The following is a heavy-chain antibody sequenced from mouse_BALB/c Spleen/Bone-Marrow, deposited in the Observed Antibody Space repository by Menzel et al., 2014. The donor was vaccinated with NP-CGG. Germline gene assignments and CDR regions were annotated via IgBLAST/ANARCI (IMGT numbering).Heavy chain of an antibody. J-gene: IGHJ4*01. CDR1: GLTFNTYD. V-gene: IGHV10-3*03. CDR2: IRSKSNNYTT. CDR3: VGEGGPFALDY. Sequence: EVQLVESGGGLVQPRGSLKLSCAASGLTFNTYDMHWVCQAPGKGLEWVGRIRSKSNNYTTYYAESVKDRFTISRDNSQILLYLHMMSLKAGDTYIYDCVGEGGPFALDYWGPGTTVTVSS.